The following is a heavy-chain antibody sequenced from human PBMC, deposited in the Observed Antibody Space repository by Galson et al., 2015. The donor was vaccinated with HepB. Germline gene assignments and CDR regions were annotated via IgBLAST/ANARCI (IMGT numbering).Heavy chain of an antibody. CDR1: GSITSANW. J-gene: IGHJ4*02. CDR3: ARHMSTPGTRGFDS. D-gene: IGHD1-1*01. V-gene: IGHV4-4*02. Sequence: GSITSANWWSWVRQPPGTGLEWIGEIYLGGRTHYNPSLDSRVTMSIDTSNHQFSLMLTSVTAADTAVYYCARHMSTPGTRGFDSWGQGTLVTVSS. CDR2: IYLGGRT.